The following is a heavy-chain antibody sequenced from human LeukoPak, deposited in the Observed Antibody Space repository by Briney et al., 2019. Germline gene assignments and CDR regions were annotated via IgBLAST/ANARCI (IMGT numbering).Heavy chain of an antibody. D-gene: IGHD3-10*01. V-gene: IGHV1-8*01. J-gene: IGHJ5*02. CDR2: MNPNSGNT. CDR1: GYTFTSYD. Sequence: GASVKVSCKASGYTFTSYDINWVRQATGQGLEWMGWMNPNSGNTGYAQKFQGRVTMTRNTSISTAYMELSSLRSEDTAVYYCARGPAGVRGVIIFRNWFDPWGQGTLVTVSS. CDR3: ARGPAGVRGVIIFRNWFDP.